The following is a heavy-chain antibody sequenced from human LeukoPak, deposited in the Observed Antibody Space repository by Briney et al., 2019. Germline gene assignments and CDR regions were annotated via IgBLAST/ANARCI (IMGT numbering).Heavy chain of an antibody. CDR2: MNPNSGNT. CDR3: ARGLGYYDFWSGYYDCSFDY. V-gene: IGHV1-8*03. J-gene: IGHJ4*02. Sequence: ASVKVSCKAPGYTFTSYDINWVRQATGQGLEWMGWMNPNSGNTGYAQKFQGRVTITRNTSISTAYMELSSLRSEDTAVYYCARGLGYYDFWSGYYDCSFDYWGQGTLVTVSS. D-gene: IGHD3-3*01. CDR1: GYTFTSYD.